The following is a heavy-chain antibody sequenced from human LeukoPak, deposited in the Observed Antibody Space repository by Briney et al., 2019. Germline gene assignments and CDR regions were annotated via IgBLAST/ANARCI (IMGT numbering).Heavy chain of an antibody. CDR3: AKGLLYFDY. V-gene: IGHV3-23*01. CDR2: TSSSDAGT. D-gene: IGHD3-22*01. Sequence: GGSLRLSCAASGFTLSSYAMSWVRQAPGKGLEWVSATSSSDAGTYYAASVRGRFTVSRDNSKNTLYLQMNSLRAEDAAVYYCAKGLLYFDYWGQGTLVTVSS. J-gene: IGHJ4*02. CDR1: GFTLSSYA.